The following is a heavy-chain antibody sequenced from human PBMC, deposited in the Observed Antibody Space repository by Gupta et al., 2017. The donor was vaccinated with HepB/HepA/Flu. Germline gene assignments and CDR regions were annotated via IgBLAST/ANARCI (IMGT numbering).Heavy chain of an antibody. CDR2: INHRGST. CDR3: ARVSLYYDMDV. V-gene: IGHV4-34*01. J-gene: IGHJ6*03. CDR1: GGSFSDYY. Sequence: QVQLQQWGAGLLKPSEPLSLTCTVSGGSFSDYYWTWIRHPPGKGLEWIGEINHRGSTNYNASLKSRVTISLNTSNTQFSLRVSSVTAADTGVYYCARVSLYYDMDVWGKGTTVTVSS.